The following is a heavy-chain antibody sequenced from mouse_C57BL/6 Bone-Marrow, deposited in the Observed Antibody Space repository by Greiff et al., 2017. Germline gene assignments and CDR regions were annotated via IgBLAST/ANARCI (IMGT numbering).Heavy chain of an antibody. CDR3: ARGTTVVAPFAY. CDR2: IYSRSGNT. CDR1: GYTFTSYG. J-gene: IGHJ3*01. V-gene: IGHV1-81*01. Sequence: QVQLQQSGAELARPGASVKLSCKASGYTFTSYGISWVKQRTGQGLEWIGEIYSRSGNTYYNEKFKGKATLTADKSSSTAYMELRSLTSEDAAVYFCARGTTVVAPFAYWGQGTLVTVSA. D-gene: IGHD1-1*01.